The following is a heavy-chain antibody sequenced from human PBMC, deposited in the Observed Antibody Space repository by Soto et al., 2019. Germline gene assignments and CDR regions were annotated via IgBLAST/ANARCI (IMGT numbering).Heavy chain of an antibody. CDR1: GFSFSSYA. CDR2: ISGFGDTT. V-gene: IGHV3-23*01. D-gene: IGHD2-8*02. J-gene: IGHJ4*02. Sequence: GGSLRLSCAASGFSFSSYAMSWVRQAPGKGLEWVSHISGFGDTTYYGNSVKGRFTVSRDNSKNTLYLQMDSLRAEDTAVYYCVKDRCTGSACYWDDSWGQGTLVTVSS. CDR3: VKDRCTGSACYWDDS.